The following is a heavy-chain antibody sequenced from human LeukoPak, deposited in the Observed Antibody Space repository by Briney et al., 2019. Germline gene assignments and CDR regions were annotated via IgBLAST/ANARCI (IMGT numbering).Heavy chain of an antibody. CDR2: IYPGDSDT. J-gene: IGHJ4*02. CDR1: GYSFTSYW. D-gene: IGHD2-2*01. CDR3: ARWYQPGVYYFDY. V-gene: IGHV5-51*01. Sequence: GESLKISCKGSGYSFTSYWIGWVRRMPRKSLEGMGIIYPGDSDTRYSPSFQGQVTISADKSISTAYLQWSSLKASDTAMYYCARWYQPGVYYFDYWGQGTLVTVSS.